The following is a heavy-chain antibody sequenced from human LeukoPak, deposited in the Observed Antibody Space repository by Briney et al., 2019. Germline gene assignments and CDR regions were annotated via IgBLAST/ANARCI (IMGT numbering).Heavy chain of an antibody. J-gene: IGHJ4*02. D-gene: IGHD5-12*01. Sequence: ASVKVSCKVSGYTLTELSMHWVRQAPGKGLEWMGGFDPEDGETIYAQKFQGRVTITEDTSTDTAYMELSSLRSEDTAVYYCATGYSGYDLSPPFDYWGQGTLVTVSS. V-gene: IGHV1-24*01. CDR1: GYTLTELS. CDR2: FDPEDGET. CDR3: ATGYSGYDLSPPFDY.